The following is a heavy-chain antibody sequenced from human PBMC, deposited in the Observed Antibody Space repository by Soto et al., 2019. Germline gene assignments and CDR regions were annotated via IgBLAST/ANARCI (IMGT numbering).Heavy chain of an antibody. CDR1: GYSFTSYG. CDR3: ARDKMVNTANWFEL. J-gene: IGHJ5*02. D-gene: IGHD5-18*01. CDR2: ISGYNGKT. V-gene: IGHV1-18*01. Sequence: QVHLVQSGAEVKKPGASVQVSCKASGYSFTSYGISWVRQAAGQGLEWMAWISGYNGKTRFAPKYQGRLTMTIDTSTSTAYMDLRSLRSDDAAMYYLARDKMVNTANWFELWGQGTLVTVSS.